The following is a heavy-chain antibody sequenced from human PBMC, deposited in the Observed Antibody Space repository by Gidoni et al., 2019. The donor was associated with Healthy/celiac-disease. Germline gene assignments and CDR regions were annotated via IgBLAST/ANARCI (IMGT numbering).Heavy chain of an antibody. D-gene: IGHD3-10*01. CDR2: INSDGSST. CDR1: GFTFSSYW. V-gene: IGHV3-74*01. Sequence: EVQLVESGGGLVQPGGSLRLSCAASGFTFSSYWMHWVRHAQGKGLVWVSRINSDGSSTSYADSVKGRFTISRDNAKNTLYLQMNSLRAEDTAVYYCAREWFGEFGTQSDAFDIWGQGTMVTVSS. J-gene: IGHJ3*02. CDR3: AREWFGEFGTQSDAFDI.